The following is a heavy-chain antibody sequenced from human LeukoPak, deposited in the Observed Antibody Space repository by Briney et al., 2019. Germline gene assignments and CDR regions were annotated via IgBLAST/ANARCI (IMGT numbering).Heavy chain of an antibody. J-gene: IGHJ4*02. V-gene: IGHV3-23*01. D-gene: IGHD3-10*01. Sequence: GGSLRLSCAVSGITLSNYGMSWVRQAPGKGLEWVAGIGGSGGVTNYADSVKGRFTIPSNSAKNTLYLQMTSLRAGDTAVYFCAKRGVVIRVILVGFHKEAYYFDSWGQGALVTVSS. CDR2: IGGSGGVT. CDR1: GITLSNYG. CDR3: AKRGVVIRVILVGFHKEAYYFDS.